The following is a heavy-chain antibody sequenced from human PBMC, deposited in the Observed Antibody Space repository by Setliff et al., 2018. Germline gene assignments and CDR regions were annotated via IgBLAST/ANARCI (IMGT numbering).Heavy chain of an antibody. CDR3: ASNRAAMALDDP. J-gene: IGHJ5*02. CDR2: VSYSGRP. V-gene: IGHV4-39*01. Sequence: SETLSLTCIVTGDSVTSDSYYWGWVRQPPGKGLEWVGSVSYSGRPYHNPSLKSRVSLSLDTSENQFSLTLTSVTAADTAVYYCASNRAAMALDDPWGQGKLVTVSS. D-gene: IGHD5-18*01. CDR1: GDSVTSDSYY.